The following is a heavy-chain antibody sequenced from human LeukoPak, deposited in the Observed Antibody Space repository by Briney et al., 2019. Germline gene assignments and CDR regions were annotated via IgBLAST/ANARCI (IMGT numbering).Heavy chain of an antibody. CDR1: GFTFSDYY. Sequence: GGSLRLSCAACGFTFSDYYMSWIRQAPGKGLEWVSYISSSGSTIYYADSVKGRFTISRDNAKNSLYLQMNSLRAEDTAVYYCARVTYYDFWSGYRFDPWGQGTLVTVSS. D-gene: IGHD3-3*01. CDR3: ARVTYYDFWSGYRFDP. CDR2: ISSSGSTI. J-gene: IGHJ5*02. V-gene: IGHV3-11*04.